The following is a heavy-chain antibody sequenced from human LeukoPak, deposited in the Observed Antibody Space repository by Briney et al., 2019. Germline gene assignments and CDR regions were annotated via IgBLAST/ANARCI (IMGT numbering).Heavy chain of an antibody. V-gene: IGHV3-30*04. J-gene: IGHJ4*02. CDR3: AKDRNTYYYDSSGLLLGY. D-gene: IGHD3-22*01. Sequence: PGRSLRLSCATSGFTFSSYAMHWVRQAPGKGLEWVALISYDGINQYYADSVKGRFIISRDNSKNTLYLQMNSLRAEDTAVYYCAKDRNTYYYDSSGLLLGYWGQGTLVTVSS. CDR2: ISYDGINQ. CDR1: GFTFSSYA.